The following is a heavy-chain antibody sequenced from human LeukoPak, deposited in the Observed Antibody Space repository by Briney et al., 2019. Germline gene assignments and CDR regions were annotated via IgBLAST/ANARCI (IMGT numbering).Heavy chain of an antibody. V-gene: IGHV3-48*04. D-gene: IGHD1-26*01. CDR3: ARPSSQYSGGPWGH. CDR1: GFTFSIYS. CDR2: ITGSSTTI. J-gene: IGHJ4*02. Sequence: GGSLRLSCTASGFTFSIYSMNWVRQAPGKGLEWVSYITGSSTTIHYADSVKGRFTISRDNARNSLYLQMNSLRTEDTAVYYCARPSSQYSGGPWGHWGQGTLVTVSS.